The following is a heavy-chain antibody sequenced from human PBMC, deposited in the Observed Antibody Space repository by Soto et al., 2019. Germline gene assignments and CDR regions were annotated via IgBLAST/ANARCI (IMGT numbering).Heavy chain of an antibody. CDR2: INAGNGNT. CDR3: ARGNTPQYYYDSSGYYPFDY. D-gene: IGHD3-22*01. J-gene: IGHJ4*02. V-gene: IGHV1-3*01. CDR1: GYTFTSYA. Sequence: QVQLVQSGAEVKKPGASVKVSCKASGYTFTSYAMHWVRQAPGQRLEWMGWINAGNGNTKYSQKFQGRVTITRDTSASTAYMELSSLRSEDTAVYYCARGNTPQYYYDSSGYYPFDYWGQGTLVTVSS.